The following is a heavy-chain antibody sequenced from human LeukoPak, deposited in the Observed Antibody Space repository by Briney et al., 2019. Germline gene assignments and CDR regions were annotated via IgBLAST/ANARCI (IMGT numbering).Heavy chain of an antibody. Sequence: GGSLRLSCEASLFSFYIYSMSWVRQAPGKGLVWVSRVNPQGSGTSYTDSVKGRFTISRDNAKDALHLQMDNLRAEDTAVYYCARARWSSTGWFLGYWGQGTLVTVSS. V-gene: IGHV3-74*01. CDR3: ARARWSSTGWFLGY. D-gene: IGHD6-19*01. J-gene: IGHJ4*02. CDR1: LFSFYIYS. CDR2: VNPQGSGT.